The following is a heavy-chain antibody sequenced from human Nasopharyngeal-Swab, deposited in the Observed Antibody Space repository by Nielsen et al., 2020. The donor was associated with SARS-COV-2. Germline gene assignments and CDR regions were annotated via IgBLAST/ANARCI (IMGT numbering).Heavy chain of an antibody. J-gene: IGHJ4*02. D-gene: IGHD6-19*01. CDR2: IIPIFGTA. Sequence: SVKVSCKASGYTFTSYAISWVRQAPGQGLEWMGGIIPIFGTANYAQKFQGRVTITADESTSTAYMELSSLRSEDTAVYYCARTLYSSGWSDRRSYYFDYWGQGTLVTVSS. CDR1: GYTFTSYA. CDR3: ARTLYSSGWSDRRSYYFDY. V-gene: IGHV1-69*13.